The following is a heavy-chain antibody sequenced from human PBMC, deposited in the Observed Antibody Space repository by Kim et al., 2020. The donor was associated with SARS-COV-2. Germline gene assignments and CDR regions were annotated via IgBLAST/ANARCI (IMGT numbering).Heavy chain of an antibody. D-gene: IGHD2-8*01. Sequence: SETLSLTCTVSGASITTFSWAWIRQSAGKGLEWIGHIYTTGTTTYNPSLTSRVTISRDTSNNHFSLKLTSGTAADTAMYYCVRSMRKNAVPRYRFDPWG. V-gene: IGHV4-4*07. CDR2: IYTTGTT. CDR1: GASITTFS. CDR3: VRSMRKNAVPRYRFDP. J-gene: IGHJ5*02.